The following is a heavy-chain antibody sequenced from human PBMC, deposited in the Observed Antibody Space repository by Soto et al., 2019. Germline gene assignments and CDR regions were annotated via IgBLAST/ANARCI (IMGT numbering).Heavy chain of an antibody. CDR1: GFTFSSYG. D-gene: IGHD1-26*01. CDR2: IWYDGSNK. J-gene: IGHJ6*02. Sequence: GGSLRLSCAASGFTFSSYGMHWVRQAPGKGLEWVAVIWYDGSNKYYADSVKGRFTISRDNSKNTLYLQMNSLRAEDTAVYYCARWRSSTYYYYGMDIWGQGTTVTVSS. V-gene: IGHV3-33*01. CDR3: ARWRSSTYYYYGMDI.